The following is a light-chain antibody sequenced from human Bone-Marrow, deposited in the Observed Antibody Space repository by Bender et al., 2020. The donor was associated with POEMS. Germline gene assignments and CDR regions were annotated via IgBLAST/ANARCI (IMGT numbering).Light chain of an antibody. CDR3: AAWDDSLSVL. CDR2: RNT. CDR1: SSNIGTNFD. V-gene: IGLV1-47*01. J-gene: IGLJ3*02. Sequence: QSVLTQPPSVSGAPGQRATISCTGSSSNIGTNFDVHWYQQLPGTAPKLLISRNTQRPSGVPGRFSGSKSGTSASLAISGLRSEDEAVYYCAAWDDSLSVLFGGGTKLTVL.